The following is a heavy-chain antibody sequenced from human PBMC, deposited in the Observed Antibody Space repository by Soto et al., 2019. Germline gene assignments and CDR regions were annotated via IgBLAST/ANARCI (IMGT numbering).Heavy chain of an antibody. CDR3: ATGGAVAGYYYYGMDV. J-gene: IGHJ6*02. D-gene: IGHD6-19*01. V-gene: IGHV1-69*01. Sequence: QVQLVQSGAEVNKPGSSVKVSCKASGGTFSSYAISWVRQAPGQGLEWMGGIIPIFGTANYAQKFQGRVTITADESTSTAHMELSRLRSEDTAVYYCATGGAVAGYYYYGMDVWGQGTTVTVSS. CDR1: GGTFSSYA. CDR2: IIPIFGTA.